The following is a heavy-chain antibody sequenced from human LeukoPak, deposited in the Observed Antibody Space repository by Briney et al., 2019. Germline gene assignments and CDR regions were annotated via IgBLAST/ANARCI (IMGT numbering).Heavy chain of an antibody. J-gene: IGHJ4*02. D-gene: IGHD3-3*01. CDR3: AKVMRGFCSGYDYFDY. Sequence: PGGSLRLSCAASGFTFSSYGMHWVRQAPGKGLEWVAFIRYDGSNKYYADSVKGRFTISRDNSKNTLYLQMNSLRAEDTAVYYCAKVMRGFCSGYDYFDYWGQGTLVPVSS. CDR1: GFTFSSYG. CDR2: IRYDGSNK. V-gene: IGHV3-30*02.